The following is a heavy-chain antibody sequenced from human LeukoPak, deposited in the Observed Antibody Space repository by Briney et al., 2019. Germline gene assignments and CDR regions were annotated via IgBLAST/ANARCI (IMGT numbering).Heavy chain of an antibody. J-gene: IGHJ3*02. D-gene: IGHD3-3*01. CDR3: ASWGRFLEWFDDAFDI. Sequence: ASVKVSCKASGYTFTGYYMHWVRQAPGQGLEWMGWINPNSGGTNYAQKFQGRVTMTRDTSISTAYMELSRLRSDGTAVYYCASWGRFLEWFDDAFDIWGQGTMVTVSS. CDR1: GYTFTGYY. V-gene: IGHV1-2*02. CDR2: INPNSGGT.